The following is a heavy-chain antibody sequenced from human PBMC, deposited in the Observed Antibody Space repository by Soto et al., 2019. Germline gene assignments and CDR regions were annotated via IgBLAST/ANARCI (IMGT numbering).Heavy chain of an antibody. V-gene: IGHV3-23*01. D-gene: IGHD3-9*01. CDR1: GFTFSSYA. Sequence: EVQLLESGGGLVQPGGSLRLSCAASGFTFSSYAMSWVRQAPGKGLEWVSAISGSGGSTYYADSVKGRFTISRDNSKNTLYLQMNSLRAEDTGVYYCAKGLLLRYFDWLLRDDAFDIWGQGTMVTVSS. CDR3: AKGLLLRYFDWLLRDDAFDI. J-gene: IGHJ3*02. CDR2: ISGSGGST.